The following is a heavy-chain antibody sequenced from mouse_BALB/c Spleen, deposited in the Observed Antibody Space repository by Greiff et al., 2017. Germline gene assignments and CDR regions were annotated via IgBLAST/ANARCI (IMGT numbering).Heavy chain of an antibody. CDR3: VRRGVTTGMDY. Sequence: EVKLVESGGGLVQPKGSLKLSCAASGFTFNTYAMNWVRQAPGKGLEWVARIRSKSNNYATYYADSVKDRFTISRDDSQSMLYLQMNNLKTEDTAMYYCVRRGVTTGMDYWGQGTSVTVSS. J-gene: IGHJ4*01. CDR2: IRSKSNNYAT. V-gene: IGHV10-1*02. D-gene: IGHD2-2*01. CDR1: GFTFNTYA.